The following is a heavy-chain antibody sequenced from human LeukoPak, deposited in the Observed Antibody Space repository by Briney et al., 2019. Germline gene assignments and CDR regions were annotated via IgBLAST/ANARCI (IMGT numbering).Heavy chain of an antibody. V-gene: IGHV1-69*01. CDR2: IIPIFGTA. CDR3: AREDGDYVVPYDAFDI. CDR1: GGTFSSYA. J-gene: IGHJ3*02. D-gene: IGHD4-17*01. Sequence: SSVKVSCKASGGTFSSYAISWVRQAPGQGLEWMGGIIPIFGTANYAQKFQGRVTITADESTSTAYMELSSPRSEDTAVYYCAREDGDYVVPYDAFDIWGQGTMVTVSS.